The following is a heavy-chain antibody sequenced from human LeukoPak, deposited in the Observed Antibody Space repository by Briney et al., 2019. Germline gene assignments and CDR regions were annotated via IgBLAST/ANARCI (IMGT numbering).Heavy chain of an antibody. D-gene: IGHD5-18*01. Sequence: PGGSLRLSCAVSGFNFTSYEMTWVRQAPGRGLEWVSYISRSGRVTHYADSVRGRFTIARDDAKNSLYLQMNRLRPEDTAVYYCARDLDNGEYTYGCHDAWGPGTLVSVSS. J-gene: IGHJ4*02. V-gene: IGHV3-48*03. CDR2: ISRSGRVT. CDR1: GFNFTSYE. CDR3: ARDLDNGEYTYGCHDA.